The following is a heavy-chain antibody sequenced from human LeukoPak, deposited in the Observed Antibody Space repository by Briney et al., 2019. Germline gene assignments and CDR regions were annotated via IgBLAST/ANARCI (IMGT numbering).Heavy chain of an antibody. CDR3: ARASSPYYDSSGYYDYFDY. CDR1: GGSISSGGYY. Sequence: PSETLSLTCTVSGGSISSGGYYWSWIRQHPGKGLEWIGYIYYSGSTYYNPSLKSRVTISVDTSKNPFSLKLSSVTAADTAVFYCARASSPYYDSSGYYDYFDYWGQGTLVTVSS. V-gene: IGHV4-31*03. CDR2: IYYSGST. D-gene: IGHD3-22*01. J-gene: IGHJ4*02.